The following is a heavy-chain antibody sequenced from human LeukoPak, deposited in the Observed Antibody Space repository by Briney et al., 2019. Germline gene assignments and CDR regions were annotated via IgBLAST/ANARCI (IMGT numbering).Heavy chain of an antibody. CDR1: GFTFSSYW. CDR2: ISSSGSTI. J-gene: IGHJ4*02. CDR3: ARDWFRAGPGYYDSSGFPYDY. Sequence: GGSLRLSCAASGFTFSSYWMHWVRHTPGKGLEWVSYISSSGSTIYYADSVKGRFTISRDNAKNSLYLQMNSLRAEDTAVYYCARDWFRAGPGYYDSSGFPYDYWGQGTLVTVSS. V-gene: IGHV3-48*04. D-gene: IGHD3-22*01.